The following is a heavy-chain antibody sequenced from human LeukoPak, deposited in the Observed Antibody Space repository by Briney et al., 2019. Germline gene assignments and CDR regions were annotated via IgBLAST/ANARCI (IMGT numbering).Heavy chain of an antibody. CDR3: ARDSEQQLVPSYYYGMDV. V-gene: IGHV1-2*06. Sequence: AASVKVSCKASGYTFTGYYMHWVRQAPGQGLEWMGRINPNSGGTNYAQKFQGRVTMTRDTSISTAYMELSRLRSDDTAVYYCARDSEQQLVPSYYYGMDVWGQGTTVTVSS. CDR2: INPNSGGT. CDR1: GYTFTGYY. D-gene: IGHD6-13*01. J-gene: IGHJ6*02.